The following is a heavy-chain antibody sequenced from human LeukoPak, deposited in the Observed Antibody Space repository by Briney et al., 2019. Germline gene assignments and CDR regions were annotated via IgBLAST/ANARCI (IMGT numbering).Heavy chain of an antibody. CDR2: ISYDGSNK. J-gene: IGHJ4*02. D-gene: IGHD3-22*01. Sequence: GGSLRLSCVASGFTFSSYGMHWVRQAPGKGLEWVAVISYDGSNKYYADSVKGRFTISRDNSKNTLYLQMNSLRAEDTAVYYCAKGGLIVTLYYFDYWGQGTLVTVSS. V-gene: IGHV3-30*18. CDR1: GFTFSSYG. CDR3: AKGGLIVTLYYFDY.